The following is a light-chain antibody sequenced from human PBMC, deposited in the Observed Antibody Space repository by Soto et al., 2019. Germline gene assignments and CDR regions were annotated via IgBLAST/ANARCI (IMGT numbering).Light chain of an antibody. J-gene: IGKJ5*01. CDR2: AAS. Sequence: DIKLTQSPSFLSATVGDRVTITCRASQGISSYLAWYQQKPGKAPKLLISAASTLQSGVPSRFSGSGSGTDFTFTISSLQPEDIATYYCQQYDNLPQITFGQGTRLEI. CDR3: QQYDNLPQIT. CDR1: QGISSY. V-gene: IGKV1-9*01.